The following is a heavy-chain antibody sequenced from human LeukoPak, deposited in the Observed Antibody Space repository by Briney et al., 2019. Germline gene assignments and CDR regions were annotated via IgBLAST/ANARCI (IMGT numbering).Heavy chain of an antibody. J-gene: IGHJ6*04. V-gene: IGHV3-48*03. Sequence: GGSLRLSCAASGFTFSNYEMNWVRQAPGKGLEWVSYISSSGSTIYYADSVKGRFTIPRDNAKNSLYLQMNSLRAEDTAVYYCASYYYFYYGMDVWGKGTTVTVSS. CDR2: ISSSGSTI. CDR1: GFTFSNYE. CDR3: ASYYYFYYGMDV.